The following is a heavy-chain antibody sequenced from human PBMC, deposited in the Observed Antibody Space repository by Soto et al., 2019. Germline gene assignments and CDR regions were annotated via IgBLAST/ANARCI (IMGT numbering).Heavy chain of an antibody. Sequence: EVQLLESGGGLVQPGGSLRLSFAASGFTFSSYAMSWVRQAPGKGLEWVSVISGSGDSTYYADSVKGRFTTSRDNSKNTLYLQMNSLRAEDTAVYYCAKRATGTYFDYWGQGTLVTVSS. CDR1: GFTFSSYA. CDR2: ISGSGDST. D-gene: IGHD1-1*01. J-gene: IGHJ4*02. V-gene: IGHV3-23*01. CDR3: AKRATGTYFDY.